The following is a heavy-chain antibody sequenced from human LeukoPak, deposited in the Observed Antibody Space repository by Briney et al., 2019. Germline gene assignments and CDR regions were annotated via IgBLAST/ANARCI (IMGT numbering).Heavy chain of an antibody. V-gene: IGHV1-69*13. D-gene: IGHD4-17*01. J-gene: IGHJ6*03. CDR1: GGTFTSYA. CDR3: ASPGYGDYYYYDMDV. Sequence: SVKVSCKASGGTFTSYAISWVRQAPGQGLEWMGGIIPIFGTANYAQKFQGRVTITADESTSTAYMELSSLRSEDTAVYDCASPGYGDYYYYDMDVWGKGTTVTISS. CDR2: IIPIFGTA.